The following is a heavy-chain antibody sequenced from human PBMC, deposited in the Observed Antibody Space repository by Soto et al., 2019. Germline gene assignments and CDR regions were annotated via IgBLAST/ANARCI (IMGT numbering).Heavy chain of an antibody. V-gene: IGHV1-69*08. D-gene: IGHD3-10*01. Sequence: QVQLVQSGAEVQKPGSSVKVSCKASGGTFSPYTINWVRQAPGQGLEWMGRIIPFHGVTNYAQKFQARVTITGEKSTSTAYMELSGLRFEDTAMYYCTRDWEITVSTWSFGGFWGRGTLVTVSS. CDR3: TRDWEITVSTWSFGGF. CDR2: IIPFHGVT. J-gene: IGHJ4*02. CDR1: GGTFSPYT.